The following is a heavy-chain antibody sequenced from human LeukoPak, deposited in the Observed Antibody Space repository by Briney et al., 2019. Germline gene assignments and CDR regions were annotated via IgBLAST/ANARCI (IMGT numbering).Heavy chain of an antibody. CDR2: INHSGST. J-gene: IGHJ4*02. Sequence: SETLSLTCTVSGGSFSSGGYYWGWIRQPPGKGLEWIGEINHSGSTNYNPSLKSRVTISVDTSKNQFSLKLSSVTAADTAVYYCARGQPDYWGQGTLVTVSS. CDR3: ARGQPDY. V-gene: IGHV4-39*07. D-gene: IGHD1-1*01. CDR1: GGSFSSGGYY.